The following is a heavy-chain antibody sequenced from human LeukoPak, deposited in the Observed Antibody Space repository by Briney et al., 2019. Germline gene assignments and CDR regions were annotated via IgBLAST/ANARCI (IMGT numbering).Heavy chain of an antibody. D-gene: IGHD6-6*01. CDR2: ISGSGGST. Sequence: PGGSLRLSCAASGFTFTNYAMSWVRQAPGKGLEWVSAISGSGGSTYYADSVKGRFTISRDNSKNTLYLQMNSLRAEDTAVYYCAKDRAARRGGFGYWGQGTLVTVSS. J-gene: IGHJ4*02. V-gene: IGHV3-23*01. CDR3: AKDRAARRGGFGY. CDR1: GFTFTNYA.